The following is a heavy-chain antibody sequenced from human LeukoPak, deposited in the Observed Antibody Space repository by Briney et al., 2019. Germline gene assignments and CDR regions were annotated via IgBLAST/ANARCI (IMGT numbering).Heavy chain of an antibody. J-gene: IGHJ5*01. Sequence: GTSLRLSCAASGFSFSGFGMHWLRQAPGKGLEWVAVISLDGSIQNYADSVKHRFTISRDNSKSTLYLQMNSLRAEDTAVYYCTKDQGKRAIWNWFDSCGPGTLVTVSS. D-gene: IGHD5-24*01. CDR1: GFSFSGFG. CDR3: TKDQGKRAIWNWFDS. V-gene: IGHV3-33*06. CDR2: ISLDGSIQ.